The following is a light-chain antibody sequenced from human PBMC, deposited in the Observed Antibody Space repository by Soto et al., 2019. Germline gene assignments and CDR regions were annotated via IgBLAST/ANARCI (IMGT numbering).Light chain of an antibody. J-gene: IGLJ2*01. CDR2: EVN. Sequence: QSALTQPAYVSGSPGQSITISCTGSGSDVGGYNFVSWYQHHPGKAPKLMIYEVNKRPSGVSNRFSASKSGNTASLTISGLQPADEADYYCHSYKSSSKVVFGGGTKLTVL. V-gene: IGLV2-14*01. CDR3: HSYKSSSKVV. CDR1: GSDVGGYNF.